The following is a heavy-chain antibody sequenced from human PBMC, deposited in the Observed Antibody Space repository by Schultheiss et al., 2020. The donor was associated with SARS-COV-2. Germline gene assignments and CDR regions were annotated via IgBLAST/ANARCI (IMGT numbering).Heavy chain of an antibody. CDR2: IRQDGGEK. Sequence: GGSLRLSCAASGFTFSTYGMNWVRQAPGKGLEWVANIRQDGGEKYYVDSVKGRFTISRDNAKNSLYLQMQSLRVEDTAVYYCARRYFDYWGQGTLVTVSS. CDR1: GFTFSTYG. V-gene: IGHV3-7*03. J-gene: IGHJ4*02. CDR3: ARRYFDY.